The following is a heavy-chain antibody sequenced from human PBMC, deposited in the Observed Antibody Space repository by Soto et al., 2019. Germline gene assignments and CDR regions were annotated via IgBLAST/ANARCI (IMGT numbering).Heavy chain of an antibody. J-gene: IGHJ4*02. CDR1: GFTFSSYA. Sequence: QVQLVESGGGVVQPGRSLRLSCAASGFTFSSYAMHWVRQAPGKGLEWVAVISYDGSNKYYADSVKGRFTISRDNSKNTLYLQMNGLRAEDTAVYYCARDRRLRMVRGVNEDYWGQGTLVPVSS. CDR2: ISYDGSNK. CDR3: ARDRRLRMVRGVNEDY. D-gene: IGHD3-10*01. V-gene: IGHV3-30-3*01.